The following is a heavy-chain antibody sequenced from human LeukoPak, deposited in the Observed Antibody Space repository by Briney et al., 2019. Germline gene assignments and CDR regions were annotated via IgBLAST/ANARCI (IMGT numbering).Heavy chain of an antibody. J-gene: IGHJ4*02. CDR3: ARHINRAGINY. CDR2: IYYSGST. CDR1: GGSISSYY. D-gene: IGHD3-10*01. V-gene: IGHV4-59*08. Sequence: SETLSLTCTVSGGSISSYYGSWIRQPPGKGLEWIGYIYYSGSTNYNPSLKSRVTISVDTSKNQFSLKLSSVTAADTAVYYCARHINRAGINYWGQGTLVTVSS.